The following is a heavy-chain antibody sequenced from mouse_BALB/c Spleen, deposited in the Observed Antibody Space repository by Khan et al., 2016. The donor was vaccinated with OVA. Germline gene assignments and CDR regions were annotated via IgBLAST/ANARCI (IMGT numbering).Heavy chain of an antibody. CDR1: GFSITSNYA. V-gene: IGHV3-2*02. CDR3: ARQNYYGDALDY. Sequence: EVQLQESGPSLVKPSQSLSLTCTVTGFSITSNYAWSWIRQFPGSKLECMGYISYSGATNYNPSLKSRISVTRDTSENQFFLQLNSVTTEDTATYFCARQNYYGDALDYWGQGTSVTVSS. D-gene: IGHD1-2*01. J-gene: IGHJ4*01. CDR2: ISYSGAT.